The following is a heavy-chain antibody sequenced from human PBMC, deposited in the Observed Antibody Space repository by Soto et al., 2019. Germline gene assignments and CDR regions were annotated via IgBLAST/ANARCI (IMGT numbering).Heavy chain of an antibody. D-gene: IGHD6-6*01. V-gene: IGHV3-33*01. J-gene: IGHJ4*02. CDR3: ARDRHSSSSGYFEY. CDR1: GFTFSSYG. Sequence: ESGGGVVQPGRSLRLSCAASGFTFSSYGMHWVRQAPGKGLEWVAAIWYDGNDKYYADFVKGRFTISRDNAKNTVSLQMNSLRAEDTAVYYCARDRHSSSSGYFEYWGQGTLVTVSS. CDR2: IWYDGNDK.